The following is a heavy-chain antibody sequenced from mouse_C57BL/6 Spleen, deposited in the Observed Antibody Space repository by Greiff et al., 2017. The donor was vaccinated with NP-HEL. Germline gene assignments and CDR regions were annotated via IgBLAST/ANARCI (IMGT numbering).Heavy chain of an antibody. CDR3: ARSGLRRKGGLDY. CDR2: INPNNGGT. J-gene: IGHJ2*01. CDR1: GYTFTDYN. V-gene: IGHV1-18*01. D-gene: IGHD2-4*01. Sequence: EVQLQQSGPELVKPGASVKIPCKASGYTFTDYNMDWVEQSHGKSLEWIGDINPNNGGTIYNQKFKGKATLTVDKSSSTAYMELRSLTSEDTAVYYCARSGLRRKGGLDYWGQGTTLTVSS.